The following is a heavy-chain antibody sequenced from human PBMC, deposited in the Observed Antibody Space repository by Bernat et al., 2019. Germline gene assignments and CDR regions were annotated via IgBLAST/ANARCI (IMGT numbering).Heavy chain of an antibody. D-gene: IGHD2-21*02. Sequence: QVQLQESGPGLVRPSETLSLTCTVSGGSISGYYWSWVRQPPGKGLEQIGYIYYTGSTTYNPSLKSRVTISVDTSTNQFSLRLNSVTAADPAVYYCARLGTGTNPPYDHWGQGTLVTVSS. CDR1: GGSISGYY. CDR3: ARLGTGTNPPYDH. J-gene: IGHJ4*02. V-gene: IGHV4-59*08. CDR2: IYYTGST.